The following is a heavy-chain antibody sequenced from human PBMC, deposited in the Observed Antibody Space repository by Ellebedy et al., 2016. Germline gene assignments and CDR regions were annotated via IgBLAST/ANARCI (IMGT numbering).Heavy chain of an antibody. CDR1: GFTVSSNY. Sequence: SLKISCAASGFTVSSNYMSWVRQAPGKGLEWVSSISWNSGAIVYADSVKGRFTVSRDNAKNSLYLQMNSLRAEDTALYYCAKDRGMNYYYDMDVWGQGTMVTVSS. J-gene: IGHJ6*02. D-gene: IGHD3-10*01. V-gene: IGHV3-9*01. CDR3: AKDRGMNYYYDMDV. CDR2: ISWNSGAI.